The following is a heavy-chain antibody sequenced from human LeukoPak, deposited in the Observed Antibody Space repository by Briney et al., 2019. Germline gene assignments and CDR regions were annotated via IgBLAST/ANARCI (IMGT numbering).Heavy chain of an antibody. D-gene: IGHD2-2*01. CDR2: IYTSGST. CDR1: GGSISSGSYY. Sequence: SETLSLTCTVSGGSISSGSYYWSWIRQPAGKGLEWIGRIYTSGSTNYNPSLKSRVTISVDTSKNQFSLKLSSVTAADTAVYYCARGRIVVVPAAMSFRRGWFDPRGQGTLVTVSS. J-gene: IGHJ5*02. CDR3: ARGRIVVVPAAMSFRRGWFDP. V-gene: IGHV4-61*02.